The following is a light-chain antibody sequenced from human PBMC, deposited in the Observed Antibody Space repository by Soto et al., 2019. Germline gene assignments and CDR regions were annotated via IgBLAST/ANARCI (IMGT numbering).Light chain of an antibody. CDR2: GNS. V-gene: IGLV1-40*01. J-gene: IGLJ2*01. CDR1: SSNIGAGYD. Sequence: HSVLTQPPSVSGAPGQRVTISCTGSSSNIGAGYDVQWYQQVPGTAPKLLIYGNSNRPSGVPERFSGSKSGTSASLAITGLQAEDEADYYCQSYDSTLSASVVFGGGTKLTVL. CDR3: QSYDSTLSASVV.